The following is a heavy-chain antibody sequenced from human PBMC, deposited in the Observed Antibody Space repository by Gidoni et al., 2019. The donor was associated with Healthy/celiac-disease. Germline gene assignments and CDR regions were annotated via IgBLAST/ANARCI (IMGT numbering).Heavy chain of an antibody. Sequence: QLQLQESGPGLVKPSETLSLTCTVSGGSTSSSSYYWGWIRQPPGKGLEWIGSIYYSGSTYYNPSLKIRVTISVDTSKNQFSLKLSSVPAADTAVYYCARQVLGGYDFDYWGQGTLVTVSS. J-gene: IGHJ4*02. CDR3: ARQVLGGYDFDY. CDR2: IYYSGST. V-gene: IGHV4-39*01. CDR1: GGSTSSSSYY. D-gene: IGHD5-12*01.